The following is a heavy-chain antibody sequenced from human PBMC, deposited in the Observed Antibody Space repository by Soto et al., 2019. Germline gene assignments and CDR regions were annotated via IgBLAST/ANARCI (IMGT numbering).Heavy chain of an antibody. D-gene: IGHD3-10*01. CDR2: ISAYNGNT. CDR1: GYTFTSYG. J-gene: IGHJ4*02. CDR3: AREGYYYGSGSSQWGLNY. V-gene: IGHV1-18*01. Sequence: QVQLVQSGAEVKKPGASVKVSCKASGYTFTSYGISWVRQAPGQGLEWMGWISAYNGNTNYAQKLQGRVTMTTDTSTRTAYMELRSLRSDDTAVYYCAREGYYYGSGSSQWGLNYWGQGTLVTVSS.